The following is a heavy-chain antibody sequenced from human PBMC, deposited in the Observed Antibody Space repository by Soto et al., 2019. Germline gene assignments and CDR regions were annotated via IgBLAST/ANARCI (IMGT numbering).Heavy chain of an antibody. CDR1: GGSISSGDYY. CDR3: ASFSKLGPSTQTLDY. CDR2: IYYSGST. J-gene: IGHJ4*02. V-gene: IGHV4-61*08. Sequence: SETLSLTCTVSGGSISSGDYYWSWIRQPPGKGLEWIGYIYYSGSTNYNPSLKGRVTISVDTSKNQFSLKLSSVTAADTAVYYCASFSKLGPSTQTLDYWGQGTLVTVSS. D-gene: IGHD7-27*01.